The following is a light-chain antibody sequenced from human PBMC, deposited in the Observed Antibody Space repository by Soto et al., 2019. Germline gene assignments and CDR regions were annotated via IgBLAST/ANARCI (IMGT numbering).Light chain of an antibody. Sequence: DIVMTQSPDSLAVSLGERATINCKSSQSVLYSSNNKNYLAWYQQKPGQPPKMLIYWASTRESGVPARFSGSGSGTDFTLTISTLQAEDVAVYYCQQYYRAPSTFGGGTKVEIK. CDR1: QSVLYSSNNKNY. CDR3: QQYYRAPST. CDR2: WAS. V-gene: IGKV4-1*01. J-gene: IGKJ4*01.